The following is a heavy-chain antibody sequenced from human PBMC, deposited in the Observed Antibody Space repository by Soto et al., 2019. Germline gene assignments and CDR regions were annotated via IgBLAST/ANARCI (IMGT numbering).Heavy chain of an antibody. Sequence: EVQLVESGGGLVQPGGSLRLSCAASGFTVSSNYMSWVRQAPGKGLEWVSVIYSGGSTYYADSVKGRFTISRDNSKNTLYLQMNSLRAEDTAVYYCARDRVYGSGSYPYYYYYYYMDVWGKGTTVTVSS. J-gene: IGHJ6*03. CDR2: IYSGGST. V-gene: IGHV3-66*01. CDR1: GFTVSSNY. D-gene: IGHD3-10*01. CDR3: ARDRVYGSGSYPYYYYYYYMDV.